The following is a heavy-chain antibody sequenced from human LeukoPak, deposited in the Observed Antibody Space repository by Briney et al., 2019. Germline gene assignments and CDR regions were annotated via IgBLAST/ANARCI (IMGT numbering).Heavy chain of an antibody. CDR3: ANENYYGSGSYADH. Sequence: GGSLRLSCAASGFTFNNYGMHWVRQAPGKGLEWVAIISYDGSNTYYADSVKGRFTISRDNSKNTLYLQMNSLRAEDTAVYYCANENYYGSGSYADHWGQGTLVTVSS. D-gene: IGHD3-10*01. J-gene: IGHJ4*02. CDR1: GFTFNNYG. V-gene: IGHV3-30*18. CDR2: ISYDGSNT.